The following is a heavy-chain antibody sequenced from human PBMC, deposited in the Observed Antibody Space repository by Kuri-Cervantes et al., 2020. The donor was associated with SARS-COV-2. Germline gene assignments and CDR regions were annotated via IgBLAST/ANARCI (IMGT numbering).Heavy chain of an antibody. D-gene: IGHD1-26*01. V-gene: IGHV3-48*02. CDR3: AREAPCRIVGAICYGMDV. J-gene: IGHJ6*02. Sequence: GESLRLSCAASGFTFSSYSMNWVRQAPGKGLEWVSYISSSSTIYYADSVKGRFTISRDNAKNSLYLQMNSLRDEDTAVYYCAREAPCRIVGAICYGMDVWGQGTTVTVSS. CDR1: GFTFSSYS. CDR2: ISSSSTI.